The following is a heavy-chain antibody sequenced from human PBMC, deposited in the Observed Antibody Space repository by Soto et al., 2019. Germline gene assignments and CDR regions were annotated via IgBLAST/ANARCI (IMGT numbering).Heavy chain of an antibody. Sequence: GSSVKLSCKFSGYPLTELCMHWVRQAPGKGLEWMGGFDPEDGETIYAQKFQGRVTMTEDTSTDTAYMELSSLRSEDTAVYYCATWGVMSGHDYWGQGTLVTVSS. CDR2: FDPEDGET. J-gene: IGHJ4*02. CDR3: ATWGVMSGHDY. V-gene: IGHV1-24*01. CDR1: GYPLTELC. D-gene: IGHD3-16*01.